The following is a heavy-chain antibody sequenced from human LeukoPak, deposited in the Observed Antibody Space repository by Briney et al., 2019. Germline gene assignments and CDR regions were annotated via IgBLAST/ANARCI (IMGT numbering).Heavy chain of an antibody. CDR1: GFTFSSYA. Sequence: GGSLRLSYAASGFTFSSYAMSWVRQAPGKGLECVSAISGSGGSTYYAESVKGRFTISRDNSKNTLYLQMNSLRAEDTAVYYCARSTIVVVVAAAFDYWGQGTLVTVSS. V-gene: IGHV3-23*01. CDR3: ARSTIVVVVAAAFDY. D-gene: IGHD2-15*01. J-gene: IGHJ4*02. CDR2: ISGSGGST.